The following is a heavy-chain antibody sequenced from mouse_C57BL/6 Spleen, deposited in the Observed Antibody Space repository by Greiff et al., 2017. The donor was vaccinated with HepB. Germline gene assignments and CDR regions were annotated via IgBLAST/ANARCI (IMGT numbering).Heavy chain of an antibody. CDR3: AMRDYGSRNYAMDY. CDR1: GFTFSDYG. J-gene: IGHJ4*01. CDR2: ISSGSSTI. D-gene: IGHD1-1*01. Sequence: EVQGVESGGGLVKPGGSLKLSCAASGFTFSDYGMHWVRQAPEKGLEWVAYISSGSSTIYYADTVKGRFTITRDNAKNTLFLQMTSLRSEDTAKYYCAMRDYGSRNYAMDYWGQGTSVTVSS. V-gene: IGHV5-17*01.